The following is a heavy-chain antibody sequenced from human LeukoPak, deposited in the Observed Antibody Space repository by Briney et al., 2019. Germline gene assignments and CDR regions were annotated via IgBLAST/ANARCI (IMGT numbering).Heavy chain of an antibody. CDR2: FYSGGST. D-gene: IGHD1-26*01. Sequence: GGSLRLSCAASEFTVSNNYMSWVRQAPGKGLEWVSIFYSGGSTYYADSVKGRFSISGDNSKNTVYLQMNSLRAEDTAAYYCARGRYLREAFDIWGQGTMVTVSS. CDR3: ARGRYLREAFDI. V-gene: IGHV3-66*02. J-gene: IGHJ3*02. CDR1: EFTVSNNY.